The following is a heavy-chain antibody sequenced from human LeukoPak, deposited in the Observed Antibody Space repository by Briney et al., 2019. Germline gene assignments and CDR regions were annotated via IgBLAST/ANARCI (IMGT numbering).Heavy chain of an antibody. V-gene: IGHV3-23*01. CDR3: AKDWGSTDLYYFDS. Sequence: GGSLRLSCATSGFTFSSYAMSWVRQAPGKGLEWVSAISGRGLSTYYADSVKGRFPISRDNSKNTLYLQMNGLRAEDTAVYYCAKDWGSTDLYYFDSWGQGTLVTDSS. J-gene: IGHJ4*02. D-gene: IGHD3-16*01. CDR2: ISGRGLST. CDR1: GFTFSSYA.